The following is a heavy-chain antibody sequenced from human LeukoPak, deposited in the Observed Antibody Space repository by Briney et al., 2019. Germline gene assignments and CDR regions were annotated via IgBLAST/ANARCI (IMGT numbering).Heavy chain of an antibody. Sequence: GGSLRLSCAASGFTFSSYSMNWVRQAPGKGLEWVSYISSSSSTIYYADSVKGRFTISRDNSKNTLYLQMNSLRAEDTAVYYCANGDWSSGWYGEYWGQGTLVTVSS. D-gene: IGHD6-19*01. V-gene: IGHV3-48*01. CDR2: ISSSSSTI. CDR3: ANGDWSSGWYGEY. J-gene: IGHJ4*02. CDR1: GFTFSSYS.